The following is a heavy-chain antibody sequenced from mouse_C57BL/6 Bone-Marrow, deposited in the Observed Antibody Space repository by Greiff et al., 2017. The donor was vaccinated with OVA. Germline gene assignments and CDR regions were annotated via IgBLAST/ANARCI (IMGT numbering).Heavy chain of an antibody. CDR1: GFTFSDFY. Sequence: DVMLVESGGGLVQSGRSLRLSCATSGFTFSDFYMEWVRQAPGKGLEWIAASRNKANDYTTEYSASVKGRFIVSRDTSQSILYLQMNALRAEDTAIYYCARDAWDGYYPFAYWGQGTLVTVSA. CDR3: ARDAWDGYYPFAY. CDR2: SRNKANDYTT. D-gene: IGHD2-3*01. J-gene: IGHJ3*01. V-gene: IGHV7-1*01.